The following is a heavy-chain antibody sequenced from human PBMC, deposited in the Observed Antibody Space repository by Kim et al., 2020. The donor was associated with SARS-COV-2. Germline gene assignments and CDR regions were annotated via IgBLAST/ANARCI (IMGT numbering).Heavy chain of an antibody. D-gene: IGHD6-13*01. CDR1: GVSISSSSYY. CDR3: ARVYSSSWSTPSAYYYYGMDV. Sequence: SETLSLTCTVSGVSISSSSYYWGWIRQPPGKGLEWIGSIYYSGSTYYNPSLKSRVTISVDTSKNQFSLELSSVTAADTAVYYCARVYSSSWSTPSAYYYYGMDVWRQGTTVTVSS. J-gene: IGHJ6*02. V-gene: IGHV4-39*01. CDR2: IYYSGST.